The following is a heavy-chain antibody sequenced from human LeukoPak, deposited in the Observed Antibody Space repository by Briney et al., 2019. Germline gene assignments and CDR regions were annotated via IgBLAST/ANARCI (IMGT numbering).Heavy chain of an antibody. CDR3: ARVGYSSGWDYYYYYMDV. CDR2: IYYSGST. V-gene: IGHV4-59*01. D-gene: IGHD6-19*01. J-gene: IGHJ6*03. Sequence: SETLSLTCTVSGGSISSYYWSWIRQPPGKGLEWIGYIYYSGSTNYNPSLKSRVTISVDTSKNQFSLKLSSVTAADTAVYYCARVGYSSGWDYYYYYMDVWGKGTTVTISS. CDR1: GGSISSYY.